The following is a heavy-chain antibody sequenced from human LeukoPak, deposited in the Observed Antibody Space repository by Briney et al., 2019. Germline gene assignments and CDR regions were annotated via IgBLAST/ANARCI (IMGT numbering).Heavy chain of an antibody. CDR3: ARGQDSGYNDY. V-gene: IGHV4-34*01. CDR1: GGSFSGYY. CDR2: INHSGST. Sequence: PSETLSLTCAVYGGSFSGYYWSWIRQPPGKGLEWIGEINHSGSTNYNPSLKSRVTISVDTSKNQFSLKLSSVTAADTAVYYCARGQDSGYNDYWGQGTLVTVSS. D-gene: IGHD5-12*01. J-gene: IGHJ4*02.